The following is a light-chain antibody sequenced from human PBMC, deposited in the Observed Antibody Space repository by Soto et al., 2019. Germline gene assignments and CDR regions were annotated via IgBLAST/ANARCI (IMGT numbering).Light chain of an antibody. CDR1: SSDVGGYNF. Sequence: QAVLTPPPSSSGSPGQSVTISCTGTSSDVGGYNFVSWYQQHPGKAPKLMIYEVSKRPSGVPDRFSGSKSGNTASLTVSGLQADDEADYYCTSYAGSNIPVVFGGGTKLTVL. CDR2: EVS. CDR3: TSYAGSNIPVV. V-gene: IGLV2-8*01. J-gene: IGLJ2*01.